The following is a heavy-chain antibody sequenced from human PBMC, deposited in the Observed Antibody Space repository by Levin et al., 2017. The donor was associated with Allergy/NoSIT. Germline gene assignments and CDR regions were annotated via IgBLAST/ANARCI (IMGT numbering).Heavy chain of an antibody. CDR1: GFTFSNCY. CDR3: VSSPWHYYYMDV. CDR2: ISSDGSST. Sequence: GGSLRLSCAASGFTFSNCYMYWVRQTPGKGLVWVSRISSDGSSTAYADSVKGRFTISRDNAKNTLYLQMNSLRDEDTDVYYCVSSPWHYYYMDVWGKGTTVTVSS. V-gene: IGHV3-74*01. J-gene: IGHJ6*03. D-gene: IGHD3-16*01.